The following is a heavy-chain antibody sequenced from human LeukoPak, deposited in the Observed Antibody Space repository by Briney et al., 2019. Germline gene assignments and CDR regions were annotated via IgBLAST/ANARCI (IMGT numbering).Heavy chain of an antibody. CDR2: ITGRSGVL. V-gene: IGHV3-48*01. J-gene: IGHJ2*01. D-gene: IGHD4-17*01. CDR3: AGVRGPTVTTWYFDL. Sequence: AGGSLRLSCVASGFTLTSYSIIWVRQAPGKGLEWISYITGRSGVLYYADSVKGRFTVSRDNAKNSAYLQMNSLRAEDTSVYYCAGVRGPTVTTWYFDLWGRGTLAIVSS. CDR1: GFTLTSYS.